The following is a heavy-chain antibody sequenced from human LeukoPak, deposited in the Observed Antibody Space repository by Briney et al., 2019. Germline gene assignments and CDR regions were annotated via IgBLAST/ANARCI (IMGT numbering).Heavy chain of an antibody. J-gene: IGHJ4*02. CDR1: GGSISSGDYY. CDR2: IYYSGST. V-gene: IGHV4-30-4*01. CDR3: ARGDYGDSTFDY. D-gene: IGHD4-17*01. Sequence: SQTLSLTCTVSGGSISSGDYYWSWIRQPPGKGLEWIGYIYYSGSTYYNPSLKSRVTIPVDTSKNQFSLKLSSVTAADTAVYYCARGDYGDSTFDYWGQGTLVTVSS.